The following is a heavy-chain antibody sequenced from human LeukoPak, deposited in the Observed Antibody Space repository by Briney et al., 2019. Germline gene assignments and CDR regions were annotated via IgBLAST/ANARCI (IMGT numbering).Heavy chain of an antibody. CDR1: GYTFANYY. CDR3: AREPLVGAGGGGYYYYGMDV. J-gene: IGHJ6*02. Sequence: SVKVSCKASGYTFANYYMYWVRQAPGQGLEWMGRIIPILGIANYAQKFQGRVTITADKSTSTAYMELSSLRSEDTAVYYCAREPLVGAGGGGYYYYGMDVWGQGTTVTVSS. CDR2: IIPILGIA. V-gene: IGHV1-69*04. D-gene: IGHD1-26*01.